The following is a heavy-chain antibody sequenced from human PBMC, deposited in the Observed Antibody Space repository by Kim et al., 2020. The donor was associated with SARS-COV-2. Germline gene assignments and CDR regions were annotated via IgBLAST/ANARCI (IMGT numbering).Heavy chain of an antibody. J-gene: IGHJ4*02. CDR2: ISYDGSNK. V-gene: IGHV3-30*18. CDR3: AKDSGYCSGGSCYSFHY. CDR1: GFTFSSYG. Sequence: GGSLRLSCAASGFTFSSYGMHWVRQAPGKGLEWVAVISYDGSNKYYADSVKGRFTISRDNSKNTLYLQMNSLRAEDTAVYYCAKDSGYCSGGSCYSFHYWGQGTLVTVSS. D-gene: IGHD2-15*01.